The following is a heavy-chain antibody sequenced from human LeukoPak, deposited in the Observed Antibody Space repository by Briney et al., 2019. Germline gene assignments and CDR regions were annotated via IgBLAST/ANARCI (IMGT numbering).Heavy chain of an antibody. CDR2: IYYSGST. CDR1: GGSISSYY. D-gene: IGHD3-10*01. CDR3: AREYYYGSGSYKHDAFDI. V-gene: IGHV4-59*01. J-gene: IGHJ3*02. Sequence: SETLSLTCTVSGGSISSYYWSWIRQAPGKGLEWIGYIYYSGSTNYNPSLKSRVTISVDTSKNQFSLQLSSVTAADTAVYYCAREYYYGSGSYKHDAFDIWGQGTMVTVSS.